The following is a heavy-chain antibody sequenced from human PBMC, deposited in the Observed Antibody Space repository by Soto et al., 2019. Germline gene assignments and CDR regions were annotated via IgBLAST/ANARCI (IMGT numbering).Heavy chain of an antibody. J-gene: IGHJ6*02. Sequence: GAAVKVSCKASGYTFTSYYMHWVRQAPGQGLEWMGIINPSGGSTSYAQKFQGRVTMTRDTSTSTVYMELSSLRSEDTAVYYCASATPPYYYGMDVWGQGTTVTVSS. CDR1: GYTFTSYY. CDR3: ASATPPYYYGMDV. V-gene: IGHV1-46*01. D-gene: IGHD2-15*01. CDR2: INPSGGST.